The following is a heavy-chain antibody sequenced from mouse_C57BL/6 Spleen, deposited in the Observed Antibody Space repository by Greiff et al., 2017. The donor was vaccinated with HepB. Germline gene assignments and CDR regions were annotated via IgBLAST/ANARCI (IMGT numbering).Heavy chain of an antibody. CDR1: GFTFSSYT. J-gene: IGHJ2*01. Sequence: EVKVVESGGGLVKPGGSLKLSCAASGFTFSSYTMSWVRQTPEKRLEWVATISGGGGNTYYPDSVKGRFTISRDNAKNTLYLQMSSLRSEDTALYYCARHETGTFDYWGQGTTLTVSS. CDR3: ARHETGTFDY. V-gene: IGHV5-9*01. CDR2: ISGGGGNT. D-gene: IGHD4-1*01.